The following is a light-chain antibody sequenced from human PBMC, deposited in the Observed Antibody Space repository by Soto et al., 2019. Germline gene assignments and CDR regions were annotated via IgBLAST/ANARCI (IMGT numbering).Light chain of an antibody. V-gene: IGKV3-20*01. J-gene: IGKJ1*01. CDR2: GAS. CDR1: QSISNTY. CDR3: QQFGSFPWT. Sequence: EIVLTQSPGTLSLSPGERATLSCRASQSISNTYLAWYQQKPGQAPRLLIYGASSRATGIPDRFSGSGSGTDFSLTISRLEPEDFAVYYCQQFGSFPWTFGQGTKVDIK.